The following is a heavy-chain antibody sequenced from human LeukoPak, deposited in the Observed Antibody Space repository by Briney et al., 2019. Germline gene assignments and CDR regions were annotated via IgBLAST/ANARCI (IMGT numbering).Heavy chain of an antibody. CDR1: RYTFTSYP. Sequence: ASVKVSCKTSRYTFTSYPLTWVRQAPGQGLEWMGWITTYNGNTNYAQKLQGRVTITTDTSTSTAYMDLRGLRSDDTAVYFRARGYDYGDYVGDFDYWGQGTLFTVSS. CDR3: ARGYDYGDYVGDFDY. J-gene: IGHJ4*02. CDR2: ITTYNGNT. D-gene: IGHD4-17*01. V-gene: IGHV1-18*01.